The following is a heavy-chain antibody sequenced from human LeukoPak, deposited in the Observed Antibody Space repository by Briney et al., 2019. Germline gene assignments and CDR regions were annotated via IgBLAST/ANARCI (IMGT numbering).Heavy chain of an antibody. V-gene: IGHV3-15*01. CDR3: TTVGKYSGSPDFDY. J-gene: IGHJ4*02. Sequence: KPGGSLRLSCAASGFTFSNAWMSWVRQAPGKRLEWVGRIKSKTDGGTTDYAAPVKGRFTISRDDSKNTLYLQMNSLKTEDTAVYYCTTVGKYSGSPDFDYWGQGTLVTVSS. D-gene: IGHD1-26*01. CDR2: IKSKTDGGTT. CDR1: GFTFSNAW.